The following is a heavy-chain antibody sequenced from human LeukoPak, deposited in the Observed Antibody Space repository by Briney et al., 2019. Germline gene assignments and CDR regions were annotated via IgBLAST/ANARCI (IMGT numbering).Heavy chain of an antibody. CDR3: ARGSDTAMVFATWFDP. J-gene: IGHJ5*02. CDR2: INHSGST. V-gene: IGHV4-34*01. D-gene: IGHD5-18*01. CDR1: GGSFSGYY. Sequence: PSETLSLTCAVYGGSFSGYYWSWIRQPPGKGLEWIGEINHSGSTNYNPSLKSRVTISVDTSKNQFSLKLSSVTAADTAVYYCARGSDTAMVFATWFDPWGQGTLVTVSS.